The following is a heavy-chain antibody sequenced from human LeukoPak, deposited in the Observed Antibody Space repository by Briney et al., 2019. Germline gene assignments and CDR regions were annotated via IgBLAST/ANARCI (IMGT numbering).Heavy chain of an antibody. CDR2: ISSSSSYI. CDR1: GFTFSSYS. D-gene: IGHD2-21*02. CDR3: AGAVTNYYGMDV. J-gene: IGHJ6*02. Sequence: PGGSLRLSCAASGFTFSSYSMNWVRQAPGKGLEWVSSISSSSSYIYYADSVKGRFTISRDNAKNSLYLQMNSLRAEDTAVYYCAGAVTNYYGMDVWGQGTTVTVS. V-gene: IGHV3-21*01.